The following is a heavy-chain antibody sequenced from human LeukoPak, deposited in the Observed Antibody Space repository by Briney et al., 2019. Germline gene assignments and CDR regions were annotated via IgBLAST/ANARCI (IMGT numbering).Heavy chain of an antibody. CDR1: GGSFSGYY. V-gene: IGHV4-34*01. CDR3: ARAPSYCSGGSCYFDY. D-gene: IGHD2-15*01. Sequence: PSETLSLTCAVYGGSFSGYYWSWIRQPPGKGLEWIGEINHSGSTNYNPSLKSRVTISVDTSKNQFSLKLSSVTAADMAVYYCARAPSYCSGGSCYFDYWGQGTLVTVSS. J-gene: IGHJ4*02. CDR2: INHSGST.